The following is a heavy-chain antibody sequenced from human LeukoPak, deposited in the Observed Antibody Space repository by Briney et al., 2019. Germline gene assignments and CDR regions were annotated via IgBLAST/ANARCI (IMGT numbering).Heavy chain of an antibody. V-gene: IGHV4-31*03. Sequence: PSETLSLTCTVSGGSVSRGGYYWNCIRQHPGKGLEWIGFTSYSEGTYYNPSLMSRITISVDRSQNQFSLKMGDVTAADTAVYFCATADWESFYFDSWGQGALVAVSS. CDR1: GGSVSRGGYY. CDR2: TSYSEGT. D-gene: IGHD1-26*01. J-gene: IGHJ4*02. CDR3: ATADWESFYFDS.